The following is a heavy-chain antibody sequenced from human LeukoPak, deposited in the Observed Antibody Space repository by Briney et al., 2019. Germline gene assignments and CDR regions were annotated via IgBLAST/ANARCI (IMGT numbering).Heavy chain of an antibody. J-gene: IGHJ4*02. Sequence: ASVKVSCKASGYTFTDYNMHWVRQAPGQGLEWMGNIDTTTGNPRYAQDFTGRFVFSLDTSVSTAYLQITSLKADDTAAYYCVRGTPTPGMDYWGQGTQVTVSS. CDR3: VRGTPTPGMDY. CDR1: GYTFTDYN. V-gene: IGHV7-4-1*02. CDR2: IDTTTGNP. D-gene: IGHD3-10*01.